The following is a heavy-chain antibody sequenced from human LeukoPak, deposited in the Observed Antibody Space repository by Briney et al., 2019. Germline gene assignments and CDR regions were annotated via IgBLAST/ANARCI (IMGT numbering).Heavy chain of an antibody. CDR3: ASAQSGWSDYFDY. D-gene: IGHD6-19*01. J-gene: IGHJ4*02. V-gene: IGHV3-74*01. CDR1: GVTFSNYW. Sequence: GGSLRLSCAASGVTFSNYWMHWVRQAPGKGLVWVSRINSDASSTSYADSVKGRFTISRDNAKNTLYLQMNSLRAEDTAVYYCASAQSGWSDYFDYWGQGTLVTVSS. CDR2: INSDASST.